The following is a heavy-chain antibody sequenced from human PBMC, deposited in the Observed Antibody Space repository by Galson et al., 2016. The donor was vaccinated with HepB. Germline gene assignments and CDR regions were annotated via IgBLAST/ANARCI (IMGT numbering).Heavy chain of an antibody. V-gene: IGHV2-70*04. CDR2: IDWDDDR. CDR1: GFSLSTSRMR. Sequence: PALVKPTQTLTLTCTFSGFSLSTSRMRVSWIRQPPGKALEWLARIDWDDDRFYTTSLKTRLTISKEPSKNQVVLTMTNMDPVDTATYYCARQADFNNFDYWGQGTLVTVSS. CDR3: ARQADFNNFDY. J-gene: IGHJ4*02. D-gene: IGHD3-3*01.